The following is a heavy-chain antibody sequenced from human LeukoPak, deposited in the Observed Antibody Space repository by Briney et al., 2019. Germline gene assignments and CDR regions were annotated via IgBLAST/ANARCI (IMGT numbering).Heavy chain of an antibody. CDR1: GGTFSSYA. D-gene: IGHD3-9*01. CDR3: ARESRYILTGYSLWD. Sequence: GSSVKVSCKASGGTFSSYAISWVRQAPGQGLEWMGRIIPILGIANYAQKFQGRVTITADKSTSTAYMELSSLRSEDTAVYYCARESRYILTGYSLWDWGQGTLVTVSS. V-gene: IGHV1-69*04. CDR2: IIPILGIA. J-gene: IGHJ4*02.